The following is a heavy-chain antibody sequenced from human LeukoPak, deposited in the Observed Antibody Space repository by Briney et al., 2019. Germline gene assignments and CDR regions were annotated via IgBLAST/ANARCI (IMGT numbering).Heavy chain of an antibody. J-gene: IGHJ3*01. Sequence: PGGSLRLSCAASGFTFSDYHMSWIRQAPGKGLEWVSYIISSGSHIYYADSVRGRFTVSRDNAKNSLYLQMNCLGAEDTAVYYCARDNDVGGAFSLWGQGTMVTVSS. CDR1: GFTFSDYH. CDR2: IISSGSHI. CDR3: ARDNDVGGAFSL. D-gene: IGHD1-26*01. V-gene: IGHV3-11*01.